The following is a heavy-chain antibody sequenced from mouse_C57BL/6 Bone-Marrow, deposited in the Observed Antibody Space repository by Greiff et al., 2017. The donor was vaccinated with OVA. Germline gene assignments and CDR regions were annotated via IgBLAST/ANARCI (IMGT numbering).Heavy chain of an antibody. V-gene: IGHV1-80*01. Sequence: QVQLQQSGAELVKPGASVKISCKASGYAFSSYWMNWVKQRPGKGLEWIGQIYPGDGDTNYNGKFKGKATLTADKSSSTAYMQLSSLTSEDSAVYVCARSHYYYPHFDYWGQGTTLTVSS. CDR2: IYPGDGDT. J-gene: IGHJ2*01. D-gene: IGHD1-1*01. CDR1: GYAFSSYW. CDR3: ARSHYYYPHFDY.